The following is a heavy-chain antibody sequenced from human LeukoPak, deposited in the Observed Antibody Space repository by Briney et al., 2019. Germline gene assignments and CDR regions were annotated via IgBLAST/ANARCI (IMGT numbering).Heavy chain of an antibody. V-gene: IGHV3-30-3*01. CDR3: SGWYGYFQH. CDR2: ISYDGSNK. Sequence: GGSLRLSCAASGFTFSSYAMHWVRQAPGKGLEWVAVISYDGSNKYYADSVKGRFTISRDNSKNTLYLQMNSLRAEDTAVYYCSGWYGYFQHWGQGTLVTVSS. J-gene: IGHJ1*01. CDR1: GFTFSSYA. D-gene: IGHD6-13*01.